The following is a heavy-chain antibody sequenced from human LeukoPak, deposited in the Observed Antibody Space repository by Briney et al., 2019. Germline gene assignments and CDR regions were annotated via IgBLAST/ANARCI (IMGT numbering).Heavy chain of an antibody. D-gene: IGHD5-12*01. V-gene: IGHV3-53*01. CDR3: ARDRSGYDLKARFYYYYMDV. Sequence: PGGSLRLSCAVSGLTVSSNYMSWVRQAPGKGLEWVSVIYSGGSTSYADSVKGRFTISRDNSKNTLYLQMNSLRAEDTAVYYCARDRSGYDLKARFYYYYMDVWGKGTTVTVSS. CDR2: IYSGGST. CDR1: GLTVSSNY. J-gene: IGHJ6*03.